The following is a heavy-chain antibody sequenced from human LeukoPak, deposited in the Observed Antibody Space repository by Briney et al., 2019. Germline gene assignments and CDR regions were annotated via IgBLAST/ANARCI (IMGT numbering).Heavy chain of an antibody. CDR2: IYYSGST. CDR3: ARDISGDQKDYSSSSGYYYYGMDV. J-gene: IGHJ6*02. D-gene: IGHD6-6*01. V-gene: IGHV4-61*01. CDR1: GGSVSSGSYY. Sequence: SETLSLTCTVSGGSVSSGSYYWSWIRQPPGKGLEWIGYIYYSGSTYYNPSLKSRVTISVDTSKNQFSLKLSSVTAADTAVYYCARDISGDQKDYSSSSGYYYYGMDVWGQGTTVTVSS.